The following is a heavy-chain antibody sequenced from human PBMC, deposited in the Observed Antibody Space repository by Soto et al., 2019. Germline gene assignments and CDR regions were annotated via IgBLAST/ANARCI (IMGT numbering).Heavy chain of an antibody. D-gene: IGHD3-22*01. CDR2: ISWNSGSI. V-gene: IGHV3-9*01. Sequence: EVQLVESGGGLVQPGRSLRLSCAASGFTFDDYAMHWVRQAPGKGLEWVSGISWNSGSIGYADSVKGRFTISRDNAKNSLYLQMNSLRAEDTALYYCAKDGHYYDSSGYYSPQPLDYWGQGTLVTVSS. CDR1: GFTFDDYA. CDR3: AKDGHYYDSSGYYSPQPLDY. J-gene: IGHJ4*02.